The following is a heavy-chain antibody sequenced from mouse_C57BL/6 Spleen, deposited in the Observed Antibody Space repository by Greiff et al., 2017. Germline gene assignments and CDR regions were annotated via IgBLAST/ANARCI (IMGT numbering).Heavy chain of an antibody. Sequence: EVKLMESGGGLVQPGGSLKLSCAASGFTFSDYYMYWVRQTPEKRLEWVAYISNGGGSTYYPDTVKGRFTISRDNAKNTLYLQMSRLKSEDTAMYYCARQYYGSSYPFDYWGQGTTLTVSS. V-gene: IGHV5-12*01. J-gene: IGHJ2*01. D-gene: IGHD1-1*01. CDR1: GFTFSDYY. CDR2: ISNGGGST. CDR3: ARQYYGSSYPFDY.